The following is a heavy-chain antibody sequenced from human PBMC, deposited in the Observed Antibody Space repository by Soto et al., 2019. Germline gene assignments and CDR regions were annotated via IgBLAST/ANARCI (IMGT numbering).Heavy chain of an antibody. V-gene: IGHV1-46*03. D-gene: IGHD1-1*01. CDR2: IYPGGVNI. CDR1: GYSFTSHY. CDR3: ARDQSWHDLVWCFDP. J-gene: IGHJ5*02. Sequence: ASVKVSCKAIGYSFTSHYMHWVRQAPGQGLEWMGTIYPGGVNIGYAQKFKGRVTMTKDTSTSTVYMELNSLTSEDTAVYYCARDQSWHDLVWCFDPWGQATLVTVSS.